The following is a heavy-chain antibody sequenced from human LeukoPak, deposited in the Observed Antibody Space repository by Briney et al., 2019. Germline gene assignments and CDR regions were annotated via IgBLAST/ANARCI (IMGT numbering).Heavy chain of an antibody. CDR1: GGSISSSNW. CDR3: ARQVVSLYCSSTSCYRWGDVLEGWFDP. D-gene: IGHD2-2*01. CDR2: IYHSGST. J-gene: IGHJ5*02. V-gene: IGHV4-4*02. Sequence: SETLSLTCAVSGGSISSSNWWSWVRQPPGKGLEWIGEIYHSGSTNYNPSLKSRVTISVDTSKNPFSLKLSSVTAADTAVYYCARQVVSLYCSSTSCYRWGDVLEGWFDPWGQGTLVTVSS.